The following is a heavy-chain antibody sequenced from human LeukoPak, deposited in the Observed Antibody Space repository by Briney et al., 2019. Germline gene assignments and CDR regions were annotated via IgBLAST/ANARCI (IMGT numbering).Heavy chain of an antibody. Sequence: ASVKVSCKASGYTFTGYYMHWVRQAPGQGLEWMGWINPNSGGTNYAQRFQGRVTITRDTSISTAYMELSRLRSDDTAVYYCARAMSGYSSSSDFDYWGQGTLVTVSS. V-gene: IGHV1-2*02. CDR2: INPNSGGT. CDR1: GYTFTGYY. D-gene: IGHD6-6*01. CDR3: ARAMSGYSSSSDFDY. J-gene: IGHJ4*02.